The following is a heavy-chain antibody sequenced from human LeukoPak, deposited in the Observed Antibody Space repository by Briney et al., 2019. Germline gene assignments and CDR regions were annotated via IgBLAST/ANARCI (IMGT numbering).Heavy chain of an antibody. V-gene: IGHV3-23*01. CDR2: ISGSGGST. CDR1: GFTFSSYA. Sequence: GGSLRLSFAASGFTFSSYAMSWVRQAPGKGLERVSAISGSGGSTYYAGSVKGRFTISRDNSKNALYLQMNSLRAEDTAVYYCAKEKYYYEPFDYWGQGTLVTVSS. D-gene: IGHD3-22*01. CDR3: AKEKYYYEPFDY. J-gene: IGHJ4*02.